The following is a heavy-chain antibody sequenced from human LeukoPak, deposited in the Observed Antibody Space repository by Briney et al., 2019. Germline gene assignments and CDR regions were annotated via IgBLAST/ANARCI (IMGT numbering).Heavy chain of an antibody. Sequence: ASVKVSCKASGYTFTSYYMHWVRQAPGQGLEWMGWINPNSGGTNYAQKFQGRVTMTRDTSISTAYMELSRLRSDDTAVYYCASPSGWYSFTLDYWGQGTLVTVSS. V-gene: IGHV1-2*02. CDR1: GYTFTSYY. D-gene: IGHD6-19*01. CDR3: ASPSGWYSFTLDY. CDR2: INPNSGGT. J-gene: IGHJ4*02.